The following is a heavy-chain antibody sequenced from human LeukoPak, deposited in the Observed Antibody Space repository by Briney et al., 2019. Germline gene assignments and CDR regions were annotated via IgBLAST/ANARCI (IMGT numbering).Heavy chain of an antibody. CDR2: IVVGSGNT. CDR3: AAGFWSRTTGAFDI. J-gene: IGHJ3*02. Sequence: EASVKVSCKASGFTFTSSAMQWVRQARGQRPEWIGWIVVGSGNTNYAQKFQERVTITRDMSTSTAYMELSSLRSEDTAVYYCAAGFWSRTTGAFDIWGQGTMVTVSS. CDR1: GFTFTSSA. V-gene: IGHV1-58*02. D-gene: IGHD1-1*01.